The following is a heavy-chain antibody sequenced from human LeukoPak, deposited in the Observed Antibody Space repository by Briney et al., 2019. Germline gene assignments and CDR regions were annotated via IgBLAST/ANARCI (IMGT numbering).Heavy chain of an antibody. D-gene: IGHD3-10*01. V-gene: IGHV4-39*01. Sequence: SETLSLTCTVSGGSISSSSYYWGWIRQPPRKGLEWIGSIYYSGSTYYNPSLKSRVTISVDTSKNQFSLKLSSVTAADTAVYYCAEYYYGSGSSNWFDPWGQGTLVTVSS. CDR2: IYYSGST. J-gene: IGHJ5*02. CDR1: GGSISSSSYY. CDR3: AEYYYGSGSSNWFDP.